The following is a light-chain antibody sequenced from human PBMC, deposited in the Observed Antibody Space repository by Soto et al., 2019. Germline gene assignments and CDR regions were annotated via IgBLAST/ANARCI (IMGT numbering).Light chain of an antibody. CDR3: QSYDSSLSGSV. Sequence: QSVLTQPPSVSGAPGQRVTISCTGSSSNIGAGYDVHWYQQLPGTAPKLLLYGNSNRPSGVPDRFSGSKTGTSASLAITGLKAEDESDYYCQSYDSSLSGSVFGGGTKVTVL. V-gene: IGLV1-40*01. J-gene: IGLJ3*02. CDR2: GNS. CDR1: SSNIGAGYD.